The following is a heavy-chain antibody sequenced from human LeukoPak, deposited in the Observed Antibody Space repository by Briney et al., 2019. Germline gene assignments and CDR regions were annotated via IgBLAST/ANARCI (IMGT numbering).Heavy chain of an antibody. D-gene: IGHD6-19*01. CDR2: ISPGDSDT. J-gene: IGHJ4*02. CDR1: GYSFTSYW. Sequence: GESLKISCKGSGYSFTSYWIGWVRQMPGKGLEWMGIISPGDSDTRYSPSFQGQVTISADKSISTAYLQWSSLRASDTAMSYCARQTRIAVSGTFDYWGQGTLITVSS. CDR3: ARQTRIAVSGTFDY. V-gene: IGHV5-51*01.